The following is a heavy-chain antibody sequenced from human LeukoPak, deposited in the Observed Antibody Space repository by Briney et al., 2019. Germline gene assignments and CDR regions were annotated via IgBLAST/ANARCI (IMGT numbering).Heavy chain of an antibody. D-gene: IGHD2-2*01. Sequence: GGSLRLSCAASGFSFSNYDIHRVRQAPGKGLDWGSVIKFDGSKKYYADSVKGRFTISRDNSKNTLYLQMNSLRAEDTAVYYCAKVQYCSSTRCFGGLDSWGQGTLVTVYS. CDR2: IKFDGSKK. CDR1: GFSFSNYD. V-gene: IGHV3-30*18. J-gene: IGHJ4*02. CDR3: AKVQYCSSTRCFGGLDS.